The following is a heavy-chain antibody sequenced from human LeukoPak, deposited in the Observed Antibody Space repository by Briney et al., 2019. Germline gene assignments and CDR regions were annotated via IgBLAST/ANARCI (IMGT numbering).Heavy chain of an antibody. J-gene: IGHJ6*02. CDR1: GGSISSDDYY. CDR2: IYYSGST. D-gene: IGHD2-15*01. V-gene: IGHV4-31*03. Sequence: PSETLSLTCTVSGGSISSDDYYWSWIRQHPGKGLEWIGYIYYSGSTYYNPSLKSRVTISVDTSKNQFSLKLSSVTAADTAVYYCARVNAATPYYYYGMDVWGQGTTVTVSS. CDR3: ARVNAATPYYYYGMDV.